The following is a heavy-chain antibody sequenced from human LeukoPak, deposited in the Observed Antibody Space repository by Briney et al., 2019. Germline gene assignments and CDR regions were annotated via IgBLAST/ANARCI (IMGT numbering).Heavy chain of an antibody. Sequence: PGGSLRLSCAVSGFTVSTNFMSWVRQAPGKGPEWVSIIYADGGTKYADSVKGRFTISRDNSKNTLYLQMNSLRAEDTAVYYCAPLGNPYLDYWGQGTLVTVSS. CDR2: IYADGGT. CDR3: APLGNPYLDY. J-gene: IGHJ4*02. V-gene: IGHV3-53*05. CDR1: GFTVSTNF.